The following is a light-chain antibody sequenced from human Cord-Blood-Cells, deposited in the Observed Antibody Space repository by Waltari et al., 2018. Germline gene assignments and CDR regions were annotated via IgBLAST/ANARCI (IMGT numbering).Light chain of an antibody. Sequence: QSALTQPPSVSGSPGQSITISSPGTRSDGGGYNYVSWYQQHPGKAPKLMIYDVSNRPSGVSNRFSGSKSGNTASLTISGLQAEDEADYYCSSYTSSSWVFGGGTKLTVL. J-gene: IGLJ3*02. CDR2: DVS. V-gene: IGLV2-14*01. CDR1: RSDGGGYNY. CDR3: SSYTSSSWV.